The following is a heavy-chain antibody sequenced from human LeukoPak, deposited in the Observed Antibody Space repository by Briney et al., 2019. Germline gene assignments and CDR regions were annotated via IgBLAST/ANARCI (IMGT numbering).Heavy chain of an antibody. V-gene: IGHV4-34*01. CDR1: GGSFSGYY. J-gene: IGHJ6*04. CDR3: ARTRRPGGYYGMDV. CDR2: INHSGST. Sequence: PSETLSLTCAVYGGSFSGYYWSWIRQPPGKGLEWIGEINHSGSTNYNPSLKSRVTISVDTSKNQLSLKLSSVTAADTAVYYCARTRRPGGYYGMDVWGKGTTVTVSS. D-gene: IGHD1-14*01.